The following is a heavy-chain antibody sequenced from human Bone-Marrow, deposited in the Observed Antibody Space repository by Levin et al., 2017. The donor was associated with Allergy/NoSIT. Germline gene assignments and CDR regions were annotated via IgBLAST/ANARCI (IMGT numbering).Heavy chain of an antibody. Sequence: SQTLSLTCNVSGESISDYYWGWIRQPPGKGLEWIGYIYNSGSTNTNPSLGSRVTISADTSKQQFSLRLTCVTAADTGLYYCARTWVTADAFDMWGPGTMVTVYS. CDR3: ARTWVTADAFDM. D-gene: IGHD2-21*02. J-gene: IGHJ3*02. CDR2: IYNSGST. V-gene: IGHV4-59*08. CDR1: GESISDYY.